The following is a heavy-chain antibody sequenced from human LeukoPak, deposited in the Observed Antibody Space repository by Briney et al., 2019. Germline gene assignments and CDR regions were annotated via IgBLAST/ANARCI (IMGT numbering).Heavy chain of an antibody. Sequence: PGGSLRLSCAASGFTFSSYAMSWVRQAPGKGLEWVSAISGSGGSTYYADSVKGRFTISRDNSKNTLYLQMNSLRAEDTAVYYCAKGTYQLLYIHSDYWGQGTLVTVSS. D-gene: IGHD2-2*02. CDR2: ISGSGGST. CDR3: AKGTYQLLYIHSDY. CDR1: GFTFSSYA. J-gene: IGHJ4*02. V-gene: IGHV3-23*01.